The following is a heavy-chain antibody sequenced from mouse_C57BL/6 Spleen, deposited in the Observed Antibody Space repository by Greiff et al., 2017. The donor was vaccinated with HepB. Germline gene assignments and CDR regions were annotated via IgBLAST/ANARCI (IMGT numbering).Heavy chain of an antibody. D-gene: IGHD2-5*01. Sequence: EVQVVESEGGLVQPGSSMKLSCTASGFTFSDYYMAWVRQVPEKGLEWVANINYDGSSTYYLDSLKSRFIISRDNAKNILYLQMSSLKSEDTATYYCAREGSNSWYFDVWGTGTTVTVSS. CDR3: AREGSNSWYFDV. V-gene: IGHV5-16*01. CDR2: INYDGSST. J-gene: IGHJ1*03. CDR1: GFTFSDYY.